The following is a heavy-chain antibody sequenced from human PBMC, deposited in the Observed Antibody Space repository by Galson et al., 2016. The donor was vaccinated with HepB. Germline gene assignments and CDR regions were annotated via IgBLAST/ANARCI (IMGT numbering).Heavy chain of an antibody. D-gene: IGHD2-21*01. CDR3: ASPRGTIVVLQYHYFGLDV. J-gene: IGHJ6*02. V-gene: IGHV4-4*02. Sequence: SETLSLTCAVSGASVSSTNWWSWVRQSPGKGLEWIGEIHHSGGTKYNPSLKSRVTMSIDNSKNHFSLKMTSVTAADSAIYYCASPRGTIVVLQYHYFGLDVWGQGTTVTVSS. CDR2: IHHSGGT. CDR1: GASVSSTNW.